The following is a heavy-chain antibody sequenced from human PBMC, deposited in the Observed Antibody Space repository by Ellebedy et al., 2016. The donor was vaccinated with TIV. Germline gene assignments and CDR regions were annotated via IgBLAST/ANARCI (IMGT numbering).Heavy chain of an antibody. CDR2: ISSSGTTI. Sequence: GESLKISCTASGFTFSNNSMNWVRQAPGKGLDWVSYISSSGTTIFYSDSVRGRFTISRDNDKISLYLQMNSLTAEDTAVYYCATGAYDIWGQGTMVMVSA. V-gene: IGHV3-48*04. J-gene: IGHJ3*02. CDR1: GFTFSNNS. CDR3: ATGAYDI.